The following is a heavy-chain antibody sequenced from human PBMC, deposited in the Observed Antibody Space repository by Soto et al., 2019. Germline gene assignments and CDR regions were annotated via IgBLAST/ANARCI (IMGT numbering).Heavy chain of an antibody. CDR1: GFTFSDYC. Sequence: QVQLVESGGGLVKPGGSLRLSCAASGFTFSDYCMTWIRQAPGKGLEWVSYISSSGSTIYYADSMKGQFTISRDNAKNSLYLQMNSLRAEDTAVYYWARDPRYYYFAYWGQGTLVTVSS. D-gene: IGHD1-1*01. J-gene: IGHJ4*02. CDR3: ARDPRYYYFAY. CDR2: ISSSGSTI. V-gene: IGHV3-11*01.